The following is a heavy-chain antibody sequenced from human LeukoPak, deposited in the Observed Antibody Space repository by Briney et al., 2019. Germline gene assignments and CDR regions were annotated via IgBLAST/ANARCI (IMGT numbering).Heavy chain of an antibody. CDR3: ATKGPDCSSTSCYYY. D-gene: IGHD2-2*01. J-gene: IGHJ4*02. CDR1: GYTFTSYG. CDR2: ISAYNGNT. Sequence: ASVKVSCKASGYTFTSYGISWVRQAPGQGLEWMGWISAYNGNTNYAQKLQGRVTMTTDTSTSTAYMELRSLRSEDTAVYYCATKGPDCSSTSCYYYWGQGTLVTVSS. V-gene: IGHV1-18*01.